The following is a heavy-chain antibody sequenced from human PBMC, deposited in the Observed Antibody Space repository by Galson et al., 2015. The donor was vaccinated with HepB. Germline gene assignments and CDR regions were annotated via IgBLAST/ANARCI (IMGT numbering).Heavy chain of an antibody. Sequence: SLRLSCAASGAIFSGSAIHWVRQAPGKGLERVGHIRPKEHFYATSYSASVGGRFTISRDDSKNTAFLHMNSPRVEDTAVYYCIRHVEYYRPYWGQGSLVTVSS. CDR1: GAIFSGSA. J-gene: IGHJ4*02. D-gene: IGHD2/OR15-2a*01. V-gene: IGHV3-73*01. CDR2: IRPKEHFYAT. CDR3: IRHVEYYRPY.